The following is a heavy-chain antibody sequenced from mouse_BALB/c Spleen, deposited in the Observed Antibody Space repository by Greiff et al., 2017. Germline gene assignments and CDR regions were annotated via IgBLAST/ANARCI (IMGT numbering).Heavy chain of an antibody. CDR3: ARPIYYDYDGGFAY. CDR2: IIIFFSYT. J-gene: IGHJ3*01. D-gene: IGHD2-4*01. CDR1: LFTFLIYF. Sequence: SLKLSFSSSLFTFLIYFISFFLHTPYNRLYFFSTIIIFFSYTYYPDSVKGRFTISRDNAKNTLYLQMSSLKSEDTAMYYCARPIYYDYDGGFAYWGKG. V-gene: IGHV5-6*01.